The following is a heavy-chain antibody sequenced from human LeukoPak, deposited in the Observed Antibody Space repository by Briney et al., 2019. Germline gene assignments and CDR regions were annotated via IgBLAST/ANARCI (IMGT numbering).Heavy chain of an antibody. J-gene: IGHJ5*02. D-gene: IGHD2-2*01. Sequence: SETLSLTCNVSGDSISRSRHFWAWIRQSPGRGLEWIGYIYNSGSTYYNPSLKSRVTISIDTSKNQFSLRLSSVTAADTAVYYCARWGTYASTSNWFDPWGQGTLVTVSS. V-gene: IGHV4-39*07. CDR3: ARWGTYASTSNWFDP. CDR2: IYNSGST. CDR1: GDSISRSRHF.